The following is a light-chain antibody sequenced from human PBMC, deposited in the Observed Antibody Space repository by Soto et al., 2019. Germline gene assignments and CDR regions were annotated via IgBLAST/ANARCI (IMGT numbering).Light chain of an antibody. CDR3: QSYDRSSLYV. V-gene: IGLV6-57*02. CDR1: SGSVASNF. J-gene: IGLJ1*01. CDR2: GDN. Sequence: FMLTQPHSVSESPGKTVTISCTGSSGSVASNFVHWYQRRPGSAPTIVIYGDNQRPSVVPDRFSGSIDSSSNSASLTISGLKTEDEADYFCQSYDRSSLYVFGTGTKLTVL.